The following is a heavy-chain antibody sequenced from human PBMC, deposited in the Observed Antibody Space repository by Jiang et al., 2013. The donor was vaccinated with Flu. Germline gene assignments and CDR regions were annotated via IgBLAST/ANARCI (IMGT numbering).Heavy chain of an antibody. J-gene: IGHJ4*02. Sequence: VQLVESGGGLVQPGGSLRLSCAASGFTFSTNSMYWVRQAPGKGLKWVSTISTTGDDTHYADSVKGRFTISRDNSRNTLSLQMNSLRAEDTAVYYCAGSPAGLYGYFGQWGQGTLVTVSS. CDR3: AGSPAGLYGYFGQ. CDR2: ISTTGDDT. CDR1: GFTFSTNS. V-gene: IGHV3-23*04. D-gene: IGHD2-2*02.